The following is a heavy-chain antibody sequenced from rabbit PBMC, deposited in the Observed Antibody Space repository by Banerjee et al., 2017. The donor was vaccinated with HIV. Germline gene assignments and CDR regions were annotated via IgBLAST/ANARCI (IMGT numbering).Heavy chain of an antibody. J-gene: IGHJ4*01. CDR2: IYTGTSGST. D-gene: IGHD4-1*01. CDR3: ARDLAGVIGWNFNL. V-gene: IGHV1S45*01. Sequence: QEQLKESGGGLVQPGGSLTLSCTASGFSFSNKYVMCWVRQAPGKGLELIACIYTGTSGSTYYASWAKGRFTISKTSSTTVTLEMTSLTDADTATYFCARDLAGVIGWNFNLWGPGTLVTVS. CDR1: GFSFSNKYV.